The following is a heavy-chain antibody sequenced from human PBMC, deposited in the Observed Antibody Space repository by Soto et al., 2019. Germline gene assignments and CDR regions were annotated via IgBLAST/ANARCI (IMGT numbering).Heavy chain of an antibody. J-gene: IGHJ5*02. CDR2: INPSGGST. CDR1: GYTFTSYY. V-gene: IGHV1-46*03. CDR3: ARALYCSGGSCYSVSRGWFDP. D-gene: IGHD2-15*01. Sequence: QVQLVQSGAEVKKPGASVKVSCKASGYTFTSYYMHWVRQAPGQGLEWMGIINPSGGSTSYAQKFQGRVPMTRDTSTSTVYMELSSLRSEDTAVYYCARALYCSGGSCYSVSRGWFDPWGQGTLVTVSS.